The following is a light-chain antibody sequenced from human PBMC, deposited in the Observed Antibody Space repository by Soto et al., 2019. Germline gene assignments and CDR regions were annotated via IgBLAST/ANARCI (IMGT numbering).Light chain of an antibody. CDR2: AAS. CDR1: QGIRDE. V-gene: IGKV1-6*01. Sequence: AIQMTQSPSSLSASVGDRVTITCRASQGIRDELGWYQQKAGKAPTLLISAASRLQGGVTSRLSGRRSSTDFSLTTISLLPADFVTDYCRQDYDCSGTFGQGTKVDIK. CDR3: RQDYDCSGT. J-gene: IGKJ1*01.